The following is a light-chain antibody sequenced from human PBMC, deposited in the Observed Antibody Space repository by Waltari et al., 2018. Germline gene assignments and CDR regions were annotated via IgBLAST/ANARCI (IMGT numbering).Light chain of an antibody. CDR3: QKYGSLPAT. J-gene: IGKJ1*01. V-gene: IGKV3-20*01. CDR2: EAS. Sequence: DIMLTQSPGTLSLSPGERATLSCRASQRIRRYLAWYPHKPGQAPRRLIYEASSRATGIPDRCSGSGSGTDFSRTSSRLEPEDVAVYYCQKYGSLPATFGQGTKVEIK. CDR1: QRIRRY.